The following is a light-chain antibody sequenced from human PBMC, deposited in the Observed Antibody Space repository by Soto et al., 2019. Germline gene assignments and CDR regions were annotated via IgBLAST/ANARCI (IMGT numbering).Light chain of an antibody. V-gene: IGKV3-11*01. Sequence: EIVLPQSPGTLSLSPGERATLSCRASQSVSSYLAWYQQKPGQAPRLLIYDASNRATGVPARFSGSGSGTDFTLTISSLEPEDFALYYCQQRNNWPPITFGQGTRLEIK. CDR1: QSVSSY. CDR3: QQRNNWPPIT. J-gene: IGKJ5*01. CDR2: DAS.